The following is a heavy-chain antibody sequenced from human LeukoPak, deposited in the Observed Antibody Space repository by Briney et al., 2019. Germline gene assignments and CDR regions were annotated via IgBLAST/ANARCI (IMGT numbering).Heavy chain of an antibody. D-gene: IGHD2-2*01. CDR1: GGTFSSYA. Sequence: GASVKVSCKASGGTFSSYAISWVRQAPGQGLEWMGGIIPIFGTANYAQKFQGRVTITADESTSTAYMELSSLRSEDTAVYYCAGGCSSTSCYAESFDYWGQGTLVTVSS. V-gene: IGHV1-69*13. CDR3: AGGCSSTSCYAESFDY. CDR2: IIPIFGTA. J-gene: IGHJ4*02.